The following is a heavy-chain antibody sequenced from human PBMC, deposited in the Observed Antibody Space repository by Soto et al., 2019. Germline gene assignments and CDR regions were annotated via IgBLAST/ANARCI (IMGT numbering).Heavy chain of an antibody. J-gene: IGHJ1*01. V-gene: IGHV4-4*07. D-gene: IGHD1-7*01. CDR3: ARESGENWTYEAH. CDR1: GAYISDFS. Sequence: QVQQLESGPGLVKPWDTLSLTCTVSGAYISDFSWSWIRQPAGKGLEWIGRITVNGNTQYNPSFRSRVTMSMDTSRKQFSLNLQSATAADTVLYYCARESGENWTYEAHWGQGTLVTVSS. CDR2: ITVNGNT.